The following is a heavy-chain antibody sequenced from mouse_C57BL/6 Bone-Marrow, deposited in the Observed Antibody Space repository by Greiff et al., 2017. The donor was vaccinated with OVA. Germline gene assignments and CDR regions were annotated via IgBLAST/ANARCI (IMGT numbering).Heavy chain of an antibody. CDR3: ARIITTTFDY. CDR2: ISYDGSN. CDR1: GYSITSGYY. J-gene: IGHJ2*01. D-gene: IGHD1-1*01. V-gene: IGHV3-6*01. Sequence: EVKLMESGPGLVKPSQSLSLTCSVPGYSITSGYYWNWIRQFPGNKLEWMGYISYDGSNNYNPSLKNRISITRDTSKNQFFLKLNSVTTEDTATYYCARIITTTFDYWGQGTTLTVSS.